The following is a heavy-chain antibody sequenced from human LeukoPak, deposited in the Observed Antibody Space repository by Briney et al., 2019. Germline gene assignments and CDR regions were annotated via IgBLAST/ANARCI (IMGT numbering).Heavy chain of an antibody. CDR2: ISSSSSYI. CDR3: ARDPDRWVKYFEY. V-gene: IGHV3-21*01. J-gene: IGHJ4*02. D-gene: IGHD1-14*01. Sequence: GGSLRLSCAASGFTFSSYSMNWVRQAPGKGLEWVSSISSSSSYIYYADSVKGRFTISRDNAKNSLYLQMNSLRAEDTAVYYCARDPDRWVKYFEYWGQGTLVTVSS. CDR1: GFTFSSYS.